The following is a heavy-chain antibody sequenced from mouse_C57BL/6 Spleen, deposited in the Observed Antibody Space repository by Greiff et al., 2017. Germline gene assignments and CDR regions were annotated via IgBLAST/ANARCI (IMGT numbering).Heavy chain of an antibody. Sequence: EVKLMESGGGLVKPGGSLKLSCAASGFTFSSYAMSWVRQTPEKRLEWVATISDGGSYTYYPDNVKGRFTISRDNAKNNLYLQMSHLKSEDTAMYYCARDRSNYHYFDYWGQGTTLTVSS. V-gene: IGHV5-4*01. J-gene: IGHJ2*01. CDR3: ARDRSNYHYFDY. CDR1: GFTFSSYA. D-gene: IGHD2-5*01. CDR2: ISDGGSYT.